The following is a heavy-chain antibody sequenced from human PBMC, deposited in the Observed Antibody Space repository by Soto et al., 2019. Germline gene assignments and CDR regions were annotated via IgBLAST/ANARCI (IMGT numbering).Heavy chain of an antibody. J-gene: IGHJ4*02. D-gene: IGHD6-6*01. V-gene: IGHV1-18*01. CDR3: ARDRSGISSIAARSPLGY. CDR1: GYTFTNYG. Sequence: ASVKVSCKASGYTFTNYGISWVRQAPGQGLEWIGWISAYNGNTNYAQKLQGRVTMTTDTSTSTAYMELRSLRSDDTAVYYCARDRSGISSIAARSPLGYWGQGTLVTVSS. CDR2: ISAYNGNT.